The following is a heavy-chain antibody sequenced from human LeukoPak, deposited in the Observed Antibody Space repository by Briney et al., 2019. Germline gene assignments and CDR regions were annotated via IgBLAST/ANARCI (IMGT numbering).Heavy chain of an antibody. V-gene: IGHV4-39*01. Sequence: SDTLSLTCPVSGCSLSSSRWYWGWLRQPPGKGLEWIGSINYSGSTTYKSSLKSRLTISVDTSKNQSSLRLSSVTAADTAVYYCAKLGFCTSAICPRGQGTLVTVSS. J-gene: IGHJ4*02. CDR2: INYSGST. CDR3: AKLGFCTSAICP. D-gene: IGHD2-2*03. CDR1: GCSLSSSRWY.